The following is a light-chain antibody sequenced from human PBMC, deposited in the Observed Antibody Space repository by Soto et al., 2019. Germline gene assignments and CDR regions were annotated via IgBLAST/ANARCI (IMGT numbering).Light chain of an antibody. Sequence: QSALTHPPSASGSPGQSVTISCTGTSSDVGAYDYVSWHQQHPGKAPKVLIYEVTKRPSGVPDRFSGSKSGNTASLTVSGLQAEDEADYYCSSYAAMRVVFGGGTKLTVL. CDR2: EVT. J-gene: IGLJ2*01. CDR1: SSDVGAYDY. V-gene: IGLV2-8*01. CDR3: SSYAAMRVV.